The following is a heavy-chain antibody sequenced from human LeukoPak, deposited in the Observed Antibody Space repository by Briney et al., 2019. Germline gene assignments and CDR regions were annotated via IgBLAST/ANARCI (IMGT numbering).Heavy chain of an antibody. CDR3: ARDLQMNYYDSSGYYYHDAFDI. J-gene: IGHJ3*02. Sequence: ASVKVSCKASGYTFTSYYMHWVRQAPGQGLEWMGIINPSGCSTSHAQKFQGRVTMTRDTSTSTVYMELSSLRSEDTAVYYCARDLQMNYYDSSGYYYHDAFDIWGQGTMVTVSS. CDR1: GYTFTSYY. V-gene: IGHV1-46*01. D-gene: IGHD3-22*01. CDR2: INPSGCST.